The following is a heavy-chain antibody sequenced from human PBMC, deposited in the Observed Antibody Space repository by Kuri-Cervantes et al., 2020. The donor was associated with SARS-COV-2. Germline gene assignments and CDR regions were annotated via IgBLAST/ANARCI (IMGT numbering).Heavy chain of an antibody. CDR3: ARGAVAGIEYY. CDR1: GGTFSSYA. D-gene: IGHD6-19*01. J-gene: IGHJ4*02. V-gene: IGHV1-69*04. CDR2: IIPILGIA. Sequence: SVKVSCKASGGTFSSYAISWVRQAPGQGLEWMGRIIPILGIANYAQKFQGRVTTTADKSTSTAYMELSSLRSEDTAVYYCARGAVAGIEYYWGQGTLVTVSS.